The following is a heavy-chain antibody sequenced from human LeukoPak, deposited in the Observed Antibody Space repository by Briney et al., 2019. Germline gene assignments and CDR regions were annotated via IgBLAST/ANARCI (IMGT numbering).Heavy chain of an antibody. CDR3: ARARYSTRWQSDFDY. J-gene: IGHJ4*02. CDR2: INPNSGDT. D-gene: IGHD6-13*01. Sequence: ASVRVSCKASGYTFTAYYMHWVRQAPGQGLEWMGWINPNSGDTNYQGRVTMTRDTSISTVYMELSSLRSDDTAVYWCARARYSTRWQSDFDYWGQGTLVTVSS. V-gene: IGHV1-2*02. CDR1: GYTFTAYY.